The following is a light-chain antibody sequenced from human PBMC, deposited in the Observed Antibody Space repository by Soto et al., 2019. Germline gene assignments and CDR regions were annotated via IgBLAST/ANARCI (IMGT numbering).Light chain of an antibody. CDR2: GAS. V-gene: IGKV3-20*01. J-gene: IGKJ1*01. CDR1: QSVSSSY. CDR3: QQYGNSPLT. Sequence: EIVLTQSPGTLSLSPGERATLSCRASQSVSSSYLAWYQQKPGQAPRLLIYGASSRATGIPDRFSGSGSETDFTLTISRLEPEDFAVYYCQQYGNSPLTFGQGTKVEIK.